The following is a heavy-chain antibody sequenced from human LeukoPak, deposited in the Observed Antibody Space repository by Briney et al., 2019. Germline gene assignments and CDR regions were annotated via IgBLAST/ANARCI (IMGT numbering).Heavy chain of an antibody. J-gene: IGHJ4*02. CDR3: ARRGVVPAARRYFDY. Sequence: SETLSLTCTVSGGSISSSSYYWGWIRHPPGKGLEWIGSIYYSGSTYYNPSLKSRVTISVDTSKNQFSLKLSSVTAADTAVYYCARRGVVPAARRYFDYWGQGTLVTVSS. CDR1: GGSISSSSYY. D-gene: IGHD2-2*01. CDR2: IYYSGST. V-gene: IGHV4-39*07.